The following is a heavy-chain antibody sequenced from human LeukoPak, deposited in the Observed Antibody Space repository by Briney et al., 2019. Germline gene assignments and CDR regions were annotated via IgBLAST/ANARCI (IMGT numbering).Heavy chain of an antibody. V-gene: IGHV3-15*01. Sequence: TSGGSLRLSCAASGFTVSSNYMSWVRQAPGKGLEWVGHIKSKTDGGTTDYAAPVKGRFTISRDDSKNTLYLQMNSLKTEDTAVYYCTTGTWIQLWLADYWGQGTLVTVSS. J-gene: IGHJ4*02. D-gene: IGHD5-18*01. CDR2: IKSKTDGGTT. CDR3: TTGTWIQLWLADY. CDR1: GFTVSSNY.